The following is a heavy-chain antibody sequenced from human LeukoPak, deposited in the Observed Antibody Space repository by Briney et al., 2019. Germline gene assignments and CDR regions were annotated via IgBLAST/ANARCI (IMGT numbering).Heavy chain of an antibody. D-gene: IGHD3-9*01. V-gene: IGHV2-5*02. J-gene: IGHJ4*02. CDR3: AHSPILTGYFIGEDYRLLFDY. CDR2: IYWDDDK. Sequence: SGPTLVKPTQTLTLTCTFSGFSLSISGVGVGWIRQPPGKALEWLALIYWDDDKRYSPSLKSRLTITKDTSKNQVVLTMTNMDPVDTATYYCAHSPILTGYFIGEDYRLLFDYWGQGTLVTVSS. CDR1: GFSLSISGVG.